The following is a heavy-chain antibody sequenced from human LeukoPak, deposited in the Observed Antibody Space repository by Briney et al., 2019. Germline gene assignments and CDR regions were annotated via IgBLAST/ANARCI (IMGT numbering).Heavy chain of an antibody. V-gene: IGHV3-30*03. Sequence: PGRSLRLSCAASGFTFSSYGMHWVRQAPGKGLEWVAVISYDGSNKYYADSVKGRFTISRDNSKNTLYLQMNSLRAEDTAVYYCASARELCGGDCFTFDYWGQGTLVTVSS. D-gene: IGHD2-21*02. CDR2: ISYDGSNK. CDR1: GFTFSSYG. CDR3: ASARELCGGDCFTFDY. J-gene: IGHJ4*02.